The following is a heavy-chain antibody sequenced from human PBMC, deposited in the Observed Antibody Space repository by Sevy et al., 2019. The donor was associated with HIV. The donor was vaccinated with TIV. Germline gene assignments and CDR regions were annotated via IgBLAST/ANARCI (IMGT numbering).Heavy chain of an antibody. J-gene: IGHJ6*02. CDR3: AREDIVLGEGNYYGMDV. CDR2: IYSGGST. V-gene: IGHV3-53*01. Sequence: GGSLRLSCAASEFTVSSNYMSWVRQAPGKGLEWVSVIYSGGSTYYADSVKGRFTISRDNSQNTVYLQMNSVRAEDTAVYYCAREDIVLGEGNYYGMDVWGQGTTVTVSS. CDR1: EFTVSSNY. D-gene: IGHD2-15*01.